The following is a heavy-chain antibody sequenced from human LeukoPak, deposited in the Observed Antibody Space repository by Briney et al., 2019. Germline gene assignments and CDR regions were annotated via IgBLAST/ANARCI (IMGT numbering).Heavy chain of an antibody. CDR2: IWFDGSVK. Sequence: GGSLRLSCAASGFTFNTHGMHWVRQAPGKGLERLAAIWFDGSVKHYSDAVKGRFTISRDNSLNTLYLQMNSLRVEDTAIYYCAKDTAIQFLEPAFWGQGTLVTVSS. CDR1: GFTFNTHG. J-gene: IGHJ4*02. CDR3: AKDTAIQFLEPAF. V-gene: IGHV3-33*06. D-gene: IGHD3-3*01.